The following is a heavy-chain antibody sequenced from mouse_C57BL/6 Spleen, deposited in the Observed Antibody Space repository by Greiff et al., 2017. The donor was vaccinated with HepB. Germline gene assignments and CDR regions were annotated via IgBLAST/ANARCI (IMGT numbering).Heavy chain of an antibody. V-gene: IGHV1-19*01. CDR1: GYTFTDYY. Sequence: EVQLQQSGPVLVKPGASVKMSCKASGYTFTDYYMNWVKQRHGKGLEWIGVINPYNGGTSYNQKFKGKATLTVDKSSSTAYMELNSLTSEDSAVYYCARRITTVVDFDYWGQGTTLTVSS. CDR3: ARRITTVVDFDY. D-gene: IGHD1-1*01. CDR2: INPYNGGT. J-gene: IGHJ2*01.